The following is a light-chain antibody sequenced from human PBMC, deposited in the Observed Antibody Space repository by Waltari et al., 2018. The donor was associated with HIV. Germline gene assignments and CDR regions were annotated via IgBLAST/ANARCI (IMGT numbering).Light chain of an antibody. J-gene: IGLJ3*02. CDR1: SSNIGAGYD. CDR3: QSYDSSLSAWV. CDR2: GNS. Sequence: QSVLTQPPSVSGAPGQRVTISCTGSSSNIGAGYDVHWYQQLPGTAPNLLIYGNSNLPSGVSDRFSGSKSGTSSSLAITGLQAEDEADYYCQSYDSSLSAWVFGGGTRLTVL. V-gene: IGLV1-40*01.